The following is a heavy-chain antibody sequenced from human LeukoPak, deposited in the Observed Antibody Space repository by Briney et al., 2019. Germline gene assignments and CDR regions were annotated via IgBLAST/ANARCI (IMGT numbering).Heavy chain of an antibody. CDR1: GYTFTGYY. CDR2: INPNSGGT. J-gene: IGHJ4*02. D-gene: IGHD3-9*01. Sequence: GASVKVSCKASGYTFTGYYMHWVRQAPGQGLEWMGWINPNSGGTNHVQKFQGRVTMTRDTSISTAYMELSRLRSDDTAVYYCARDTYYDILTGYYPYWGQGTLVTVSS. CDR3: ARDTYYDILTGYYPY. V-gene: IGHV1-2*02.